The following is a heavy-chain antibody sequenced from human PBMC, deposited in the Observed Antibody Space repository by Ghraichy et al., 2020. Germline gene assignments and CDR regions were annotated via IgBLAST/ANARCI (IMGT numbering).Heavy chain of an antibody. J-gene: IGHJ6*02. CDR1: GFTFSSYA. CDR2: ISGSGGST. Sequence: GGSLRLSCAASGFTFSSYAMSWVRQAPGKGLEWVSAISGSGGSTYYADSVKGRFTISRDNSKNTLYLQMNSLRAEDTAVYYCAKDPTYIQRGYSYGYEAWYYGMDVWGQGTTVTVSS. CDR3: AKDPTYIQRGYSYGYEAWYYGMDV. D-gene: IGHD5-18*01. V-gene: IGHV3-23*01.